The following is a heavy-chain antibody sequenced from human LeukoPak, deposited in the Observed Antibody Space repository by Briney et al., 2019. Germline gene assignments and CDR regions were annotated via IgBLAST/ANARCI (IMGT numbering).Heavy chain of an antibody. J-gene: IGHJ3*02. D-gene: IGHD5-24*01. V-gene: IGHV1-46*01. CDR1: GYTFSNYN. Sequence: ASVKVSCKASGYTFSNYNIHWVRQAPGQGLEWMGIVNPSGDSTNYAQNFQGRVTMTGDTSTSTVYMELSSLRSEDTAVYYCARVRDGYNDAYDTWGQGTMVTVSS. CDR2: VNPSGDST. CDR3: ARVRDGYNDAYDT.